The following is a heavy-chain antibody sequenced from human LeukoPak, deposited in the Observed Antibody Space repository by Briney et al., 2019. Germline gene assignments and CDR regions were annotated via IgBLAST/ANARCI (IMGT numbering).Heavy chain of an antibody. V-gene: IGHV3-30*02. J-gene: IGHJ4*02. CDR3: AKESRTVGSTNYFHY. CDR1: GFILISFG. Sequence: GGSLSLSCAAPGFILISFGMPWFRKAPGKGLEWVAFVRFDGSNSYYADSVKGRFTISRDNSKNRLYLQMNSLRAEDTAVYYCAKESRTVGSTNYFHYWGQGTLVTVSS. CDR2: VRFDGSNS. D-gene: IGHD1-26*01.